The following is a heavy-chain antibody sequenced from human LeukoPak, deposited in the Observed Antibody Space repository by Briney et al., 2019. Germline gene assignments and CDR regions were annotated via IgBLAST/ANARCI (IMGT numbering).Heavy chain of an antibody. CDR1: GGSISSYY. Sequence: SETLSLTCTVSGGSISSYYWSWIRQPPGKGLEWIGYIYYSGSTNYNPSLKSRVTISVDTSKNQFSLKLSSVTAADTAVYYCARVAWNEAYGAFDIWGQGTMVTVSS. D-gene: IGHD1-1*01. V-gene: IGHV4-59*08. J-gene: IGHJ3*02. CDR3: ARVAWNEAYGAFDI. CDR2: IYYSGST.